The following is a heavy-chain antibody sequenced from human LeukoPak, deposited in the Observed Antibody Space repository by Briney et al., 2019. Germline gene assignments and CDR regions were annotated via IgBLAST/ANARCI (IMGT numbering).Heavy chain of an antibody. CDR2: INNPGTGT. CDR3: ARGSGGFDY. J-gene: IGHJ4*02. D-gene: IGHD3-3*01. CDR1: GFTFSSYW. V-gene: IGHV3-74*01. Sequence: GSLRLSCAASGFTFSSYWMHWVRQVPGKGLVWVAHINNPGTGTTYADAVKGRFTISRDNAKNTLYLQMNSLGADDTAMYYCARGSGGFDYWGQGTLITVSS.